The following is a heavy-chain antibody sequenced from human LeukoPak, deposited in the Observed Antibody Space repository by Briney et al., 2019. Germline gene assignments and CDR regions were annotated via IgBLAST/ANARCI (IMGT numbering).Heavy chain of an antibody. V-gene: IGHV6-1*01. CDR3: ARGRDVVVVPAADFDY. D-gene: IGHD2-2*01. J-gene: IGHJ4*02. CDR2: TYYNSQWYN. Sequence: SQTLSLTSAISGDSVSRNNIAWNWIRQSPLRGLEWLGRTYYNSQWYNDYAVSVRSRITINPDTSKNQFSLQLNSVTPEDTAVYFCARGRDVVVVPAADFDYWGQGILVTVSS. CDR1: GDSVSRNNIA.